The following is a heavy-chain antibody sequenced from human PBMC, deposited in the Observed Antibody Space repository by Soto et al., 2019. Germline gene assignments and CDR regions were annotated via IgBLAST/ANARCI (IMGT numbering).Heavy chain of an antibody. CDR1: GFNFDDYA. V-gene: IGHV3-9*01. CDR2: ISGSGDST. CDR3: AKGLAAMTTQPFDY. J-gene: IGHJ4*02. D-gene: IGHD4-17*01. Sequence: GGSLRLSCAASGFNFDDYAMHWVRQIPGKGLEWVSDISGSGDSTYYADSVKGRFTISRDNAKNSLYLQMNSLRAEDTALYYCAKGLAAMTTQPFDYWGQGTLVTVSS.